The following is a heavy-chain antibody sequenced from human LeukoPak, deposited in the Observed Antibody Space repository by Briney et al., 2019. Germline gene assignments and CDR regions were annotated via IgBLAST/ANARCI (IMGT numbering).Heavy chain of an antibody. V-gene: IGHV4-34*01. CDR2: INHSGST. J-gene: IGHJ6*03. D-gene: IGHD5-18*01. Sequence: SETLSLTCAVYGGSFSGYYWSWIRQPPGKGLEWIGEINHSGSTNYNPSLKSRVTISGDTSKNQFSLKLSSVTAADTAVYLCARVGYSYVINDWSRTGLGAYPTKYYYHMDVWGKGTTVTVSS. CDR1: GGSFSGYY. CDR3: ARVGYSYVINDWSRTGLGAYPTKYYYHMDV.